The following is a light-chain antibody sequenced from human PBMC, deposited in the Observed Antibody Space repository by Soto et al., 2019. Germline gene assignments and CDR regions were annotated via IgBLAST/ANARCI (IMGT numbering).Light chain of an antibody. CDR1: QSVSSY. CDR2: DAS. J-gene: IGKJ2*01. CDR3: QQRSNWPPMYT. Sequence: EIVLTQSPATLSLSPGERATLSCRASQSVSSYLAWYQQKPGQAPRLLIYDASNRATGIPARFSGSGSGTDFTLASSSLEPEDFAVYYCQQRSNWPPMYTFGQGTQLEIK. V-gene: IGKV3-11*01.